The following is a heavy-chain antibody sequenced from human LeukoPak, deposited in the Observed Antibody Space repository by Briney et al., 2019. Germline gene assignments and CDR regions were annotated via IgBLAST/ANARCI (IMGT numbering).Heavy chain of an antibody. CDR2: RCDDGRD. CDR1: GVSISTSC. V-gene: IGHV4-59*01. Sequence: SETLSLTCTVSGVSISTSCWSWIRQSPGRGLEWVGYRCDDGRDLFNPSLRSRVSRVTISVDASEKQFSLSLRSVTAADTAMYYCARGLQWLTPDYWGQGTLVTVSS. D-gene: IGHD6-19*01. CDR3: ARGLQWLTPDY. J-gene: IGHJ4*02.